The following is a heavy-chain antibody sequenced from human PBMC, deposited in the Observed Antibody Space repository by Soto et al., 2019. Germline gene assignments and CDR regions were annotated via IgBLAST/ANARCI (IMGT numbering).Heavy chain of an antibody. V-gene: IGHV4-39*01. J-gene: IGHJ4*02. CDR2: MYRSGST. D-gene: IGHD6-13*01. Sequence: TLSLTCTVSGGSISSSDYYWGWIRQPPGKGLEWIGSMYRSGSTYYNPSLKSRITISVDTSKNQFSLKLSSVTAADTAVYYCARHAAAAGLHLFDYWGQGTQVTVSS. CDR1: GGSISSSDYY. CDR3: ARHAAAAGLHLFDY.